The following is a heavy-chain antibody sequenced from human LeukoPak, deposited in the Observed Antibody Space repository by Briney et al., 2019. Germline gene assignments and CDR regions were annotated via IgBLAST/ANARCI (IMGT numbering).Heavy chain of an antibody. J-gene: IGHJ6*03. V-gene: IGHV4-30-2*01. Sequence: PSETLSLTCTVSGGSISSGGYYWSWIRQPPGKGLEWIGYIYHSGSAYYNPSLKSRVTMSADTSKNQLSLKLSSVTAADTAVYYCARDLGGGDVSQGYHYYMDVWGKGTTVTVSS. D-gene: IGHD3-10*01. CDR2: IYHSGSA. CDR3: ARDLGGGDVSQGYHYYMDV. CDR1: GGSISSGGYY.